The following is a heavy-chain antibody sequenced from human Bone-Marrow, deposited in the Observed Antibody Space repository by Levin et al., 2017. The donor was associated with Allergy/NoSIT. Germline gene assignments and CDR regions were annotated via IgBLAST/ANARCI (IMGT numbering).Heavy chain of an antibody. CDR2: ISYDGSNK. V-gene: IGHV3-30*18. CDR1: GFTFSSYG. D-gene: IGHD3-9*01. Sequence: GESLKISCAASGFTFSSYGMHWVRQAPGKGLEWVAVISYDGSNKYYADSVKGRFTISRDNSKNTLYLQMNSLRAEDTAVYYCAKVRLRYFDWQDAFDIWGQGTMVTVSS. J-gene: IGHJ3*02. CDR3: AKVRLRYFDWQDAFDI.